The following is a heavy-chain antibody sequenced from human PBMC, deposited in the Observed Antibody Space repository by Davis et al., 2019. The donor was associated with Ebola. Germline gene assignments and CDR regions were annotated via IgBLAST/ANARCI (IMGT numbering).Heavy chain of an antibody. J-gene: IGHJ4*02. CDR2: IWYDGSNK. CDR1: GFTFSGSA. Sequence: GESLKISCAASGFTFSGSAMHWVRQAPGKGLEWVAVIWYDGSNKYYADSVKGRFTISRDNSKNTLYLQMNSLRAEDTAVYYCARDLGDYYDSSGYNIFDYWGQGTLVTVSS. D-gene: IGHD3-22*01. V-gene: IGHV3-33*08. CDR3: ARDLGDYYDSSGYNIFDY.